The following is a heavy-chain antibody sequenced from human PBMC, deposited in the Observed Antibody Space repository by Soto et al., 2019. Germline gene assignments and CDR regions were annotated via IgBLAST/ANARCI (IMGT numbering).Heavy chain of an antibody. CDR3: ARSSYYYDSSVSPFDD. J-gene: IGHJ4*02. D-gene: IGHD3-22*01. Sequence: GSAPTLVNPRQTLTLTGTFSGFSISTGEMCVSWIRQPPGKALEWLALIDRDDHKFYSTSLKTRLTISKDTSXNQVVLRMTNMDPVXXATYYCARSSYYYDSSVSPFDDWGKGTLVTVSS. CDR2: IDRDDHK. V-gene: IGHV2-70*01. CDR1: GFSISTGEMC.